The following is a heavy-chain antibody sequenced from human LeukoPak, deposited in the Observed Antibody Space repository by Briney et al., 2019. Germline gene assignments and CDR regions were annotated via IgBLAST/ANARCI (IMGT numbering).Heavy chain of an antibody. Sequence: RGESLKISCKGSGYSFTSYWIGWVRQMPGKGLEWMGIIYPGDSDTRYSPSFQGQVTISADKSISTAYLQWSSLKASDTAMYYCARPHRKGRDTAMPRDYFDYWGQGTLVTVSS. CDR1: GYSFTSYW. CDR2: IYPGDSDT. J-gene: IGHJ4*02. D-gene: IGHD5-18*01. CDR3: ARPHRKGRDTAMPRDYFDY. V-gene: IGHV5-51*01.